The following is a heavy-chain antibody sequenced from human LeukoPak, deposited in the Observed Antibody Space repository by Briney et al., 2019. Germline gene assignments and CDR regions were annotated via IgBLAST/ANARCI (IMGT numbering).Heavy chain of an antibody. Sequence: PSETLSLTCAVYGGSFSGYYWSWIRQPPGKGLEWIGEINHSGSTNYNPSLKSRVTISVDTSKNQFSLKLSSVTAADTAVYYCAIHLAAAGPYNWFDPWGQGTLVTVSS. J-gene: IGHJ5*02. CDR1: GGSFSGYY. D-gene: IGHD6-13*01. V-gene: IGHV4-34*01. CDR3: AIHLAAAGPYNWFDP. CDR2: INHSGST.